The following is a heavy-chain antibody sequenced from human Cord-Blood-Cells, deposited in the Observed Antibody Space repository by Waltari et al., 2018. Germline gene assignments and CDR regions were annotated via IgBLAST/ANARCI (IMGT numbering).Heavy chain of an antibody. CDR2: INHSGST. V-gene: IGHV4-34*01. D-gene: IGHD3-10*01. CDR1: GGSFSGYC. J-gene: IGHJ5*02. Sequence: QVQLQQWGAGLLKPSETLSLTCAVYGGSFSGYCWSWIRQPPVKGLEWIEEINHSGSTSYNPTLRRRVTISVDTSKNQFSLKLSSVTAADTAVYYCASYGSGSYRSWFDPWGQGTLVTVSS. CDR3: ASYGSGSYRSWFDP.